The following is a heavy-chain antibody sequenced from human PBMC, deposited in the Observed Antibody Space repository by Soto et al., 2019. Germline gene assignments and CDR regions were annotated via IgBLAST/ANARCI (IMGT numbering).Heavy chain of an antibody. Sequence: ASVTVSCKVSGYTLTDLSMHWVRQAPGKGLEWMGGFDPEDGETIYAQKFQGRVTMTEDTSTDTAYMELSSLRSEDTAVYYCATSYSLFFDYWGQGTLVTVSS. J-gene: IGHJ4*02. D-gene: IGHD2-21*01. CDR1: GYTLTDLS. CDR2: FDPEDGET. CDR3: ATSYSLFFDY. V-gene: IGHV1-24*01.